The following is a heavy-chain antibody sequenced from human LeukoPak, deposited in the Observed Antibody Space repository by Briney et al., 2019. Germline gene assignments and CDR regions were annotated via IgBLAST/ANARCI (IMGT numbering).Heavy chain of an antibody. V-gene: IGHV3-7*01. Sequence: GGSLRLSCAASGFTFSSYWMSWVRQAPGKGLEWVANIKQDGSEKYYVDSVKGRFTISRDNAKNSLYLQMNSLRAEDTAVYYCARTGNGLLLPRYYFDYWGQGTLVTVSS. CDR3: ARTGNGLLLPRYYFDY. J-gene: IGHJ4*02. D-gene: IGHD1-1*01. CDR2: IKQDGSEK. CDR1: GFTFSSYW.